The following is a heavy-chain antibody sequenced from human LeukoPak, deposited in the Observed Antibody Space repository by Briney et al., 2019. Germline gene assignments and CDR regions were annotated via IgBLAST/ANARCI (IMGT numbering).Heavy chain of an antibody. CDR1: GYSISSGYY. CDR2: IYHSGTT. CDR3: ARDWGYCINGVCYAFDY. Sequence: SETLSLTCTVSGYSISSGYYWGWIRQPPGKGLEWIGSIYHSGTTHYNPSLRSRVTISVDTSKNQFSLNLTSVTAADTAVYYCARDWGYCINGVCYAFDYWGQGTLVTVSS. J-gene: IGHJ4*02. V-gene: IGHV4-38-2*02. D-gene: IGHD2-8*01.